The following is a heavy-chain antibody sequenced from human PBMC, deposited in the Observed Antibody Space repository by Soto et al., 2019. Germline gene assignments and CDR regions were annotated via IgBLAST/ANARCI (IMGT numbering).Heavy chain of an antibody. CDR2: IRSQIDGGTT. D-gene: IGHD4-17*01. J-gene: IGHJ4*02. CDR1: GFAFTNAW. Sequence: EVELVESGGVLVKPGGSLRLSCAASGFAFTNAWMTWVRQAPGKALEWVGRIRSQIDGGTTDYAAPVKGRFTISRDDSRNTLYLQMNSLKTEDTAVYYCTTVAYGEYVSDYWGQGTLVTVSS. V-gene: IGHV3-15*01. CDR3: TTVAYGEYVSDY.